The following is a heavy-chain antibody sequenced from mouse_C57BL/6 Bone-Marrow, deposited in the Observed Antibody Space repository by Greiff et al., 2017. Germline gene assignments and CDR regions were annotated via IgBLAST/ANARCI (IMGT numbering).Heavy chain of an antibody. V-gene: IGHV7-1*01. CDR1: GFTFSAFY. CDR3: ARDAAHGSDSMDY. J-gene: IGHJ4*01. Sequence: DVKLQESGGGLVQSGRSLRLSCATSGFTFSAFYMEWVRQAPGKGLEWIAASRNKANDYTTEYSASVKGRFIVSRDTTQSLLYLQMNALRAEDTVIYYCARDAAHGSDSMDYWGQGTSVTVSS. CDR2: SRNKANDYTT. D-gene: IGHD1-1*02.